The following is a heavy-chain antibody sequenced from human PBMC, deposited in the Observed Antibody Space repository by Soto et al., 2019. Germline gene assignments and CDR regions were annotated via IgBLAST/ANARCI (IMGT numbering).Heavy chain of an antibody. D-gene: IGHD6-19*01. J-gene: IGHJ4*02. V-gene: IGHV4-39*01. CDR2: IYYSGST. CDR3: ARRTVNIRTFYSGLKTHCFDY. Sequence: SSETLSLTCAVSGYSMSSSDYYWCWILQPPGKGLEWIGSIYYSGSTYYNPSLQSRVAISVDTSKNQFSLKLKSVTAADTAIYYCARRTVNIRTFYSGLKTHCFDYWGQGAPVTVS. CDR1: GYSMSSSDYY.